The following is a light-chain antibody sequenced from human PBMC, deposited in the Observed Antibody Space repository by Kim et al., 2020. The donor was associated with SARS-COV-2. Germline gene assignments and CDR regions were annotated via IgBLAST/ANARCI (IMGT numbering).Light chain of an antibody. CDR1: QSILYNSNNKNY. J-gene: IGKJ2*01. CDR2: WAS. V-gene: IGKV4-1*01. CDR3: QQYYSTPYT. Sequence: RATINCKSSQSILYNSNNKNYLTWYQHKPGQPPKLLIYWASTRELGVPDRFSGSGSGTDFTLTINNLQAEDVAVYFCQQYYSTPYTFGQGTKLEI.